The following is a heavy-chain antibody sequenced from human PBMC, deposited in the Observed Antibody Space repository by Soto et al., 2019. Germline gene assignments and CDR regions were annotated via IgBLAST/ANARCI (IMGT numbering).Heavy chain of an antibody. D-gene: IGHD4-17*01. Sequence: EVQLVESGGGLVQPGRSLRLSCAASGFTFDDFAMHWVRQAPGKGLEWVSGISWNSGSIGYADSVKGRFTISRDNAKNSLYLQMNSLRAEDTALYYFAKVGYGEFDPWGQGTLVTVSS. CDR2: ISWNSGSI. V-gene: IGHV3-9*01. J-gene: IGHJ5*02. CDR1: GFTFDDFA. CDR3: AKVGYGEFDP.